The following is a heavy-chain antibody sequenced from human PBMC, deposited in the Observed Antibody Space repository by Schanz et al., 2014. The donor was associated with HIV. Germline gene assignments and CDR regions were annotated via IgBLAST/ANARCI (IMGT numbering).Heavy chain of an antibody. J-gene: IGHJ6*02. D-gene: IGHD3-16*02. Sequence: EVQLVESGGGLVQPGRSLRLSCAASGFSVTQGYISWVRQAPGKGLEWVSLIDHTGNTYYADSVKGRFTISRDNAKKTLYLQMNSLRAEDTAVYYCARDYRDLQEFYYGMDVWGQGTLVTVSS. CDR1: GFSVTQGY. V-gene: IGHV3-66*01. CDR2: IDHTGNT. CDR3: ARDYRDLQEFYYGMDV.